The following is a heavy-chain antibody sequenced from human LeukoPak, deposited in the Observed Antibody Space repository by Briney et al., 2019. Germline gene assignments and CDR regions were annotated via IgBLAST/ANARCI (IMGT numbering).Heavy chain of an antibody. J-gene: IGHJ4*02. CDR3: ASDTYGTLFF. CDR2: ISYSGST. Sequence: PSETLSLTCTVSGGSISGYYWTWIRQPPGKGLEWIGYISYSGSTNYNPSLQSRVTMSVDSSKNQFSLQLSTVTAADTATYYCASDTYGTLFFWGQGTLVPVSS. CDR1: GGSISGYY. V-gene: IGHV4-59*01. D-gene: IGHD1-14*01.